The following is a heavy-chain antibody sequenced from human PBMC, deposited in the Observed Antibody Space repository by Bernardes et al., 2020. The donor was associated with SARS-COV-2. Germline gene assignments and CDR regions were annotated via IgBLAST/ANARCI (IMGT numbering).Heavy chain of an antibody. CDR1: GLTLSDNY. J-gene: IGHJ6*02. Sequence: GGSLSLSCAASGLTLSDNYMTWVRPAPGKGLEWVALMYSGGSTYYADSVKGRFTVSRDNSKNTLYLQMNSLRAEDTAVYYCARRRYGDFGVDVWGQGTTVTVSS. D-gene: IGHD4-17*01. V-gene: IGHV3-66*01. CDR3: ARRRYGDFGVDV. CDR2: MYSGGST.